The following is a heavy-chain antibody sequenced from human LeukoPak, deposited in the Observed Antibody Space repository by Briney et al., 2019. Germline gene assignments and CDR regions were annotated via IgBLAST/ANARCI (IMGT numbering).Heavy chain of an antibody. J-gene: IGHJ5*02. CDR1: GFTFSSYA. CDR3: ARGDCSSTSCYRWFDP. Sequence: PGGSLRLSCAASGFTFSSYAMHWVRQAPGKGLEYVSAISSNGGSTYYANFVKGRFTISRDNSKNTLYLQMGSLRAEDMAVYYCARGDCSSTSCYRWFDPWGQGTLVTVSS. CDR2: ISSNGGST. V-gene: IGHV3-64*01. D-gene: IGHD2-2*02.